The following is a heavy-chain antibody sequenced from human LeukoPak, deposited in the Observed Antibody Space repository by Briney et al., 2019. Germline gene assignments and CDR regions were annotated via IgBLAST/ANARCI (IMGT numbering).Heavy chain of an antibody. J-gene: IGHJ4*02. Sequence: GGSLRLSCAASGFSFNNYAMSWVRQAPAKGLEWVSASSTTGGSTYYAHSVKGRFTVSRDNSKNTLSLQMTSLRVEDTVLYYCAKDWTTVVTPKGYYFDSWGEGTLVTVSS. CDR2: SSTTGGST. CDR1: GFSFNNYA. V-gene: IGHV3-23*01. CDR3: AKDWTTVVTPKGYYFDS. D-gene: IGHD4-23*01.